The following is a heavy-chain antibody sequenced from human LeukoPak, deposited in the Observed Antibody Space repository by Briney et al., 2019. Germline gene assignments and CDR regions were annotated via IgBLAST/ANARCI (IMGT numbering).Heavy chain of an antibody. CDR2: LIPIFGTA. CDR3: ARDRGYYYGSGSYYYYYMDV. J-gene: IGHJ6*03. CDR1: GGTFSSYA. D-gene: IGHD3-10*01. Sequence: AASVKVSCKASGGTFSSYAISWVRQAPGQGLEWMGGLIPIFGTANYAQKFQGRVTITTDESTSTAYMELSSLRSEDTAVYYCARDRGYYYGSGSYYYYYMDVWGKGTTVTVSS. V-gene: IGHV1-69*05.